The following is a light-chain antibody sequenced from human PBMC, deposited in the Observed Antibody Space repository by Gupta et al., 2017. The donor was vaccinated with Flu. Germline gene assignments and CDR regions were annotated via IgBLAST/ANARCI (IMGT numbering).Light chain of an antibody. J-gene: IGKJ4*01. CDR1: QGISSY. CDR2: AAS. V-gene: IGKV1-9*01. CDR3: QQLNSSPLT. Sequence: DIQLTQSPSFLSASVGDRVTITCRASQGISSYLAWYQQKPGKAPKLLIYAASTVQSGVPSRFSGSGSGTEFTLTISSLQPEDFATYYCQQLNSSPLTFGGGTKVEIK.